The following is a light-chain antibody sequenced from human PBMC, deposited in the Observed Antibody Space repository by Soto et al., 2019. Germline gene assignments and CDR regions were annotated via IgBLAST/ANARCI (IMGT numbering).Light chain of an antibody. CDR1: QSVSSSY. CDR3: QQYGSSLLT. J-gene: IGKJ5*01. CDR2: GAS. V-gene: IGKV3-20*01. Sequence: EIVLTQPPGTLSLSPGERATLSCRASQSVSSSYLAWYQQKPGQAPRLLIYGASSRATGIPDRFSGSGSGTDFTLTISRLEPEDFAVYYCQQYGSSLLTFGQGTRLEI.